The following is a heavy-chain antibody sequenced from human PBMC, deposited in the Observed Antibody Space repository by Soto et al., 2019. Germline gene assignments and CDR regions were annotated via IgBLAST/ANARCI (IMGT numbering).Heavy chain of an antibody. CDR3: ASCISTSCYLRWVAYGMDV. V-gene: IGHV3-30-3*01. D-gene: IGHD2-2*01. CDR2: ISYDGSNK. Sequence: QVQLVESGGGVVQPGRSLRLSCAASGFTFSSYAMHWVRQAPGKGLERVAVISYDGSNKYYADSVKGRFTISRDNSKNTLYLQMNGRRAEDTAVYYCASCISTSCYLRWVAYGMDVWGQGTTVTVSS. J-gene: IGHJ6*02. CDR1: GFTFSSYA.